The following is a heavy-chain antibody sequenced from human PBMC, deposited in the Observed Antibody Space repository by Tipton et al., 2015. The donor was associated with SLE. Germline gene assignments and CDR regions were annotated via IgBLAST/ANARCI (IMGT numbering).Heavy chain of an antibody. Sequence: TLSLTCAVYGGSFSGYYWSWIRQPPGKGLEWIGEINHSGSTNYNPSLKSRVTISVDTSKNQFSLKLSSVTAADTAVYYCARVGVRGVIITGFDYWGQGTLVTVSS. V-gene: IGHV4-34*01. CDR1: GGSFSGYY. CDR3: ARVGVRGVIITGFDY. CDR2: INHSGST. D-gene: IGHD3-10*01. J-gene: IGHJ4*02.